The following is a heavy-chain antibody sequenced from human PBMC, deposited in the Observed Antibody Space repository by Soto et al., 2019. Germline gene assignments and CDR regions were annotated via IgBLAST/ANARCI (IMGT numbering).Heavy chain of an antibody. CDR3: ARGGDYDFWSGYSWFDP. D-gene: IGHD3-3*01. CDR2: ISSSSSYI. J-gene: IGHJ5*02. V-gene: IGHV3-21*01. CDR1: GFTFSSYS. Sequence: GGSLRLSCAASGFTFSSYSMNWVRQAPGKGLEWVSSISSSSSYIYYADSMKGRFTISRDNAKNSLYLQMNSLRAEDTAVYYCARGGDYDFWSGYSWFDPWSQGTLVTVSS.